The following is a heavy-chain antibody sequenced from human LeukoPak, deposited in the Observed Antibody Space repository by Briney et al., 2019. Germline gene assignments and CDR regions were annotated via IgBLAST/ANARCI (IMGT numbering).Heavy chain of an antibody. CDR2: ISYDETNK. D-gene: IGHD6-13*01. Sequence: GGSLRLSCAASGFTFTNYAMHWVRQAPGKGLEWVAVISYDETNKYYEDSVKGRFTISRDSSKNTLYLQMNSLRAEDTAVYYCARDEGYISPTHFDYWGQGTLVTVSS. CDR1: GFTFTNYA. CDR3: ARDEGYISPTHFDY. J-gene: IGHJ4*02. V-gene: IGHV3-30*04.